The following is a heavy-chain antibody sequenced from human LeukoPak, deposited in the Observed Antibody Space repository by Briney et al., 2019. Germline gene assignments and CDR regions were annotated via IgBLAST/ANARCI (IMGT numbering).Heavy chain of an antibody. CDR2: IYYSGST. CDR1: GGSISSSSYY. Sequence: SETLSLTCTVSGGSISSSSYYWGWIRQPPGKGLEWLGSIYYSGSTYYNPSLKSRVTISVDTSKNQFSLKLSSVTAADTAVYYCARPSTGYSSSWYGLVAFDIWGQGTMVTVSS. CDR3: ARPSTGYSSSWYGLVAFDI. V-gene: IGHV4-39*01. J-gene: IGHJ3*02. D-gene: IGHD6-13*01.